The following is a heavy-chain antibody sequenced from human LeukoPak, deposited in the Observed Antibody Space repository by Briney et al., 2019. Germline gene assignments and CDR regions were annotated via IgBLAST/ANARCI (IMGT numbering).Heavy chain of an antibody. D-gene: IGHD1-26*01. J-gene: IGHJ4*02. CDR3: ARDVGGSLDY. CDR2: ISSTGAYI. Sequence: GGSLRLSCAPSGFAFITYTMNWVRQTPGKGLEWVSSISSTGAYIYHADSMDGRFTVSRDNARNLLYLHMNSLRAEDSAMYFCARDVGGSLDYWGQGTLVTVSS. V-gene: IGHV3-21*01. CDR1: GFAFITYT.